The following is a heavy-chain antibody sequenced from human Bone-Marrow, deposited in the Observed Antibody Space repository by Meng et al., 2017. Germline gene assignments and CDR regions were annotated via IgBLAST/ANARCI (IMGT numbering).Heavy chain of an antibody. D-gene: IGHD2-2*01. V-gene: IGHV7-4-1*02. J-gene: IGHJ4*02. Sequence: QVQLVQSVSELKIPGASVKVSCKASGYTLTDYAINWVRQAPGQGLEWMGWINSVTGNPTYARGFTGRFVFSLDTSVSTAYLQISSLKTDDTAMYYCTRDGYSDCSSTSCFDYWGQGTLVTVSS. CDR2: INSVTGNP. CDR3: TRDGYSDCSSTSCFDY. CDR1: GYTLTDYA.